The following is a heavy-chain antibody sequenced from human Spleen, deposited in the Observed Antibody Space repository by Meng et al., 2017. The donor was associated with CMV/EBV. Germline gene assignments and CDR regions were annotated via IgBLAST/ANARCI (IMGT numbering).Heavy chain of an antibody. CDR1: GFTFSSYW. J-gene: IGHJ6*02. V-gene: IGHV3-74*01. CDR2: INSDGSST. D-gene: IGHD3-10*01. CDR3: ARGDYVSGNPTPNYYGMDV. Sequence: ESLKISCAASGFTFSSYWMHWVRQAPGKGLVWVSRINSDGSSTSYADSVKGRFTISRDNAKNSLYLQMDSLRAEDMAVYYCARGDYVSGNPTPNYYGMDVWGQGTTVTVSS.